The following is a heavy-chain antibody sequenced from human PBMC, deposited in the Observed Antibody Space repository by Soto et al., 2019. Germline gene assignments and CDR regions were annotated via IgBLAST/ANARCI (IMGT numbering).Heavy chain of an antibody. J-gene: IGHJ5*02. CDR3: ARGTLHYDFWSGYLSPFDP. CDR1: GYTFTSYG. D-gene: IGHD3-3*01. CDR2: ISAYNGNT. Sequence: ASVKVSCKASGYTFTSYGISWVRQAPGQGLEWMGWISAYNGNTNYAQKLQGRVTMTTDTSTSTAYMELRSLRSDDTAVYYCARGTLHYDFWSGYLSPFDPWGQGTLVTAPQ. V-gene: IGHV1-18*01.